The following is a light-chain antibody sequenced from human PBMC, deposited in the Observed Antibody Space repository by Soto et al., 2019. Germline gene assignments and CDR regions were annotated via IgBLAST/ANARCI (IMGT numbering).Light chain of an antibody. CDR1: QRVSSSY. CDR2: GAS. Sequence: ENVLTQSPGTLSLSPGERATLSCRASQRVSSSYVAWYQQAPGQAPRLLIYGASSRATGVPDMVSGSGSWTYFSRSISRLEPEDFAVYYCQQYCTSPVTFGQGTKLEIK. J-gene: IGKJ2*01. CDR3: QQYCTSPVT. V-gene: IGKV3-20*01.